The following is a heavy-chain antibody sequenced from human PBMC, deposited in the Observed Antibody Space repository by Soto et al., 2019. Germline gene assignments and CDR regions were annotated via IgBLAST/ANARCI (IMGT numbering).Heavy chain of an antibody. V-gene: IGHV4-59*08. CDR3: ARHPGASFDY. CDR2: IYYSGST. Sequence: QVQLQESGPGLVKPSETLSLTCTVSVGSISSDYWSWVRQPPGRRLEWIGYIYYSGSTNYNPSLTSRVTISVDTSKNQFSLKLSSVTAADSAVYYCARHPGASFDYWGQGTLVTVSS. CDR1: VGSISSDY. D-gene: IGHD7-27*01. J-gene: IGHJ4*02.